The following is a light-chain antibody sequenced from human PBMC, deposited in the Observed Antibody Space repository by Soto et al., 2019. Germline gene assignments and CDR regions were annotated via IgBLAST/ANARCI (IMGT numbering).Light chain of an antibody. CDR1: SSDVGSYNF. CDR2: EVS. Sequence: QSALTQPASVSGSPRQSITISCTGTSSDVGSYNFVSWYQQLPGKAPKLMIYEVSNRPSGVSNRFSGSKSGNTASLTISGLQAEDEADYYCSSYTTSSNYVFGSGTKVTVL. CDR3: SSYTTSSNYV. V-gene: IGLV2-14*01. J-gene: IGLJ1*01.